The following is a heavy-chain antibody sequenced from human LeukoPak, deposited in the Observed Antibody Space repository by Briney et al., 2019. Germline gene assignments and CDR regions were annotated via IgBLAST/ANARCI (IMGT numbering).Heavy chain of an antibody. CDR2: IIPIFGTA. CDR1: GGTFSSYA. CDR3: ALPGRVDGYNSNYYYYMDV. Sequence: ASVKVSCKASGGTFSSYAISWVRQAPGQGLEWMGGIIPIFGTANYAQKFQGRVTITTDESTSTAYMELSSLRSEDTAVYYCALPGRVDGYNSNYYYYMDVWGKGTTVTVSS. J-gene: IGHJ6*03. D-gene: IGHD5-24*01. V-gene: IGHV1-69*05.